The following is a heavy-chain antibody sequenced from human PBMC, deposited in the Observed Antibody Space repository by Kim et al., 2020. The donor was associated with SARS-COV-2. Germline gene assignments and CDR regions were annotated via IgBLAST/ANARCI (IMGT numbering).Heavy chain of an antibody. Sequence: ASVKVSCKASGYTFTSYAMNWVRQAPGQGLEWMGWINTNTGNPTYAQGFTGRFVFSLDTSVSTAYLQISSLKAEDTAVYYCARDAPLNILTGYYATTFFDYWGQGTLVTVSS. D-gene: IGHD3-9*01. CDR2: INTNTGNP. J-gene: IGHJ4*02. CDR3: ARDAPLNILTGYYATTFFDY. V-gene: IGHV7-4-1*02. CDR1: GYTFTSYA.